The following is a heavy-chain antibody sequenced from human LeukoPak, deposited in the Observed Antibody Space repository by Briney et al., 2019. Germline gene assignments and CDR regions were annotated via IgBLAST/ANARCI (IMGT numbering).Heavy chain of an antibody. V-gene: IGHV1-2*02. CDR3: ARDPSNSGYDYLYYFDY. CDR1: GYTFTGYY. CDR2: INPDNGGT. J-gene: IGHJ4*02. D-gene: IGHD5-12*01. Sequence: GASVKVSCKASGYTFTGYYVHWVRQAPGQGLEWMGWINPDNGGTNYAQKFQGRVTMTRDMSISTAYMELSRLRSDDTAVYYRARDPSNSGYDYLYYFDYWGQGTLVTVSS.